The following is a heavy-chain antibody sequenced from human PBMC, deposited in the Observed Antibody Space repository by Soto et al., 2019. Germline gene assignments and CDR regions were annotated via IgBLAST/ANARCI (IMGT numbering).Heavy chain of an antibody. CDR3: AGGQGSLIPYYFAS. CDR2: INTYSGNT. D-gene: IGHD2-2*01. CDR1: EHTFTNYG. Sequence: QVQLVQSGAEVKKPGASVRVSCKASEHTFTNYGINWVRLAPGQGLEWMGWINTYSGNTIYAQKFQDRLTITTDTSTNTASMELRSLTSDDTAVFYCAGGQGSLIPYYFASWGQGTLVTVSS. V-gene: IGHV1-18*04. J-gene: IGHJ4*02.